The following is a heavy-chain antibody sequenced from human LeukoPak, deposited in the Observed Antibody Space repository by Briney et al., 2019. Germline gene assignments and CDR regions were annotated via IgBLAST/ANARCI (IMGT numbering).Heavy chain of an antibody. D-gene: IGHD6-6*01. V-gene: IGHV3-30*18. CDR2: ISYDGSNK. Sequence: GGSLRLPCAASGFTFSSYGMHWVRQAPGKGLEWVAVISYDGSNKYYADSVKGRFTISRDNSKNTLYLQMNSLRAEDTAVYYCAKARDIAARYYYGMDVWGQGTTVTVSS. CDR1: GFTFSSYG. J-gene: IGHJ6*02. CDR3: AKARDIAARYYYGMDV.